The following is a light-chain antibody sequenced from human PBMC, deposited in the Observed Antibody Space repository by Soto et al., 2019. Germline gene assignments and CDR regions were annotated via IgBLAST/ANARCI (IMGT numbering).Light chain of an antibody. CDR2: GAS. CDR3: QQYSNWPLWT. J-gene: IGKJ1*01. CDR1: QSVSSN. V-gene: IGKV3-15*01. Sequence: EIVMTQSPATLSASPGERATLSCRASQSVSSNLAWYQQKPGQAPRLLIYGASTRATGIPARFSGSGSGTEFTLTISSLQSEDFAVYYCQQYSNWPLWTFGQGTKVESK.